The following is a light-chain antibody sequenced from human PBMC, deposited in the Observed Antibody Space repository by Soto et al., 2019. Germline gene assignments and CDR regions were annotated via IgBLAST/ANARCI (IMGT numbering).Light chain of an antibody. Sequence: KSDTPSSRPALERKRVTITCRASQGIRDELGWYQQKPGKAPKLLIYAASSLQSGVPSRFSGSGSETDFTLTISSLQAEDFTTYPCQERYSTTCRFAQQTKVDIK. CDR3: QERYSTTCR. CDR2: AAS. J-gene: IGKJ1*01. V-gene: IGKV1-39*01. CDR1: QGIRDE.